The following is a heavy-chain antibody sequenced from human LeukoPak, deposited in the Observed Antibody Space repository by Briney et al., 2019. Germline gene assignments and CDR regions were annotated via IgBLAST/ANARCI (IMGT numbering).Heavy chain of an antibody. Sequence: PSETLSLTCTVSGGSMTGYYWSWIRQPAGKGLEWIGRIYSSGSTNYNPSLKSRLTISVDTSNNQFSLKLRSVTAADTAVYYCARHSGLAMANYYGMDAWGQGTTVTVSS. CDR3: ARHSGLAMANYYGMDA. J-gene: IGHJ6*02. D-gene: IGHD6-19*01. CDR1: GGSMTGYY. CDR2: IYSSGST. V-gene: IGHV4-4*07.